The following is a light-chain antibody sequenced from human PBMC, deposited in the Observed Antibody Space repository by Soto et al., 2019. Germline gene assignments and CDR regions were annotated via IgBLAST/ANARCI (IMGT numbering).Light chain of an antibody. J-gene: IGLJ2*01. Sequence: QSALTQPPSASGSPGQSVTMSCTGSSSDVGGYDYVSWYQQHPGTAPKLIIFEVFKRPSGVPDRFSGSKSANTASLTVSGLQAEDEATYYCSAYSVSGNVLFGGGTKLTVL. CDR2: EVF. CDR3: SAYSVSGNVL. V-gene: IGLV2-8*01. CDR1: SSDVGGYDY.